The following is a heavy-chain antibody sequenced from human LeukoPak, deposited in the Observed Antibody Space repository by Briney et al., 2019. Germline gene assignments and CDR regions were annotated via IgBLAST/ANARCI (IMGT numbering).Heavy chain of an antibody. Sequence: PGGSLRLSCAASGFTFSSYSMNWVRKAPGKGLEWVSYISSSSSTIYYADSVKGRFTISRDNAKNSLYLQMNSLRAEDTAVYYCARAYAPGDLGDWGQGTLVTVSS. CDR3: ARAYAPGDLGD. CDR1: GFTFSSYS. D-gene: IGHD4-17*01. V-gene: IGHV3-48*04. CDR2: ISSSSSTI. J-gene: IGHJ4*02.